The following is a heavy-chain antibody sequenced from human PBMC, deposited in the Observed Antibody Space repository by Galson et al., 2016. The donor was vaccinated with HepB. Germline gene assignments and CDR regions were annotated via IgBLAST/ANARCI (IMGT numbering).Heavy chain of an antibody. D-gene: IGHD2-15*01. CDR3: ASGFCSGGSCYSGAFDI. J-gene: IGHJ3*02. CDR2: INHTGNT. CDR1: GGSLSAYY. V-gene: IGHV4-34*01. Sequence: SETLSLTCAVHGGSLSAYYWNWIRQAPGKGLEWIGEINHTGNTDYNPSLKRRVTASVDTSNMQFSLNLNSVTAADTAVYFCASGFCSGGSCYSGAFDIWSQGTLVTVSS.